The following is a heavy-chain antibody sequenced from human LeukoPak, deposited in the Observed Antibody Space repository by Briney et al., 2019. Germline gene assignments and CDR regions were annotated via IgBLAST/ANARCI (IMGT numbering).Heavy chain of an antibody. D-gene: IGHD6-13*01. CDR2: INPNSGGT. CDR1: GYSFTSYY. J-gene: IGHJ6*03. V-gene: IGHV1-2*02. Sequence: ASVKVSCKASGYSFTSYYMHWVRQAPGQGLEWMGWINPNSGGTNYAQKFQGRVTMTRDTSISTAYMELSRLRSDDTAVYYCARDNWWYSSSWHYYMDVWGKGTTVTVSS. CDR3: ARDNWWYSSSWHYYMDV.